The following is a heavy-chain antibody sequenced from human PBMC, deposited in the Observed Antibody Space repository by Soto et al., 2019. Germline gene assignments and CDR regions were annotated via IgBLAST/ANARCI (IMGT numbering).Heavy chain of an antibody. V-gene: IGHV4-4*02. CDR2: IHQSGST. Sequence: SETLSLTCTVSGDSISKTNWWGWVLQPPGKGLDWIGEIHQSGSTNYSPSLKGRVTISVDKSKNQFYVKLRSVSAADTAVYYCARVPIIVEIPPAPSRWFDPWGQGTLVTVSS. J-gene: IGHJ5*02. D-gene: IGHD2-2*01. CDR3: ARVPIIVEIPPAPSRWFDP. CDR1: GDSISKTNW.